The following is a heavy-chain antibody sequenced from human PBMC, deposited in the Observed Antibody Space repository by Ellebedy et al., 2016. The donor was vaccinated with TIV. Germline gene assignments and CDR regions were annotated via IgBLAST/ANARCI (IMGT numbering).Heavy chain of an antibody. Sequence: GESLKISCAASEFTFSYYAMQWVRQAPGKGLEWVAVISHDGSTKYYADSVKGRITISRDNSKNTQYLQMNSLTTEDTAVYYCEIAVIGNEYFDYWGQGSLVSVSS. CDR3: EIAVIGNEYFDY. V-gene: IGHV3-30-3*01. J-gene: IGHJ4*02. CDR2: ISHDGSTK. D-gene: IGHD3-10*01. CDR1: EFTFSYYA.